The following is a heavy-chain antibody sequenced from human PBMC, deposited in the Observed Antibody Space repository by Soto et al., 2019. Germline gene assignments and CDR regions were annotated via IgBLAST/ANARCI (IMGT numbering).Heavy chain of an antibody. CDR1: GFTFSSYG. V-gene: IGHV3-30*18. CDR3: AKDLRVRFVEWFRDRRPEAYYYGMDV. Sequence: QVQLVESGGGVVQPGRSLRLSCAASGFTFSSYGMHWVRQAPGKGLEWVAVISYDGSNKYYADSVKGRFTISRDNSKNTLYLQMNSLRAEDKAVYYCAKDLRVRFVEWFRDRRPEAYYYGMDVWGHGTTVTVSS. D-gene: IGHD3-3*01. J-gene: IGHJ6*02. CDR2: ISYDGSNK.